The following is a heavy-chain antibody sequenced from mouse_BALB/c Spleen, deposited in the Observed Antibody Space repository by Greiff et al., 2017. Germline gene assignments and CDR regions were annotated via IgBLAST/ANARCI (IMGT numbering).Heavy chain of an antibody. Sequence: EVQVVESGGGLVQPGGSRKLSCAASGFTFSSFGMHWVRQAPEKGLEWVAYISTGSSTIYYADTVKGRFTISRDNPKNTLFLQMTSLRSEDTAVYYCARDDGYLDYWGQGTTLTVSS. V-gene: IGHV5-17*02. J-gene: IGHJ2*01. CDR1: GFTFSSFG. CDR2: ISTGSSTI. CDR3: ARDDGYLDY. D-gene: IGHD2-3*01.